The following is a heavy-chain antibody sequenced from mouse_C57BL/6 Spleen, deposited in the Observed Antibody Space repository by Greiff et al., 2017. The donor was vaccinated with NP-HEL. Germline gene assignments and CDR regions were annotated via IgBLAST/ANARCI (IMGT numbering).Heavy chain of an antibody. D-gene: IGHD1-1*01. CDR1: GYTFTSYW. V-gene: IGHV1-52*01. CDR2: IDPSDSET. J-gene: IGHJ2*01. Sequence: QVQLQQPGAELVRPGSSVKLSCKASGYTFTSYWMHWVKQRPIQGLEWIGNIDPSDSETHYNQKFKDKATLTVDKSSSTAYMQLSSLTSEDSAVYYCARSPLYYYGSSGFDYWGQGTTLTVSS. CDR3: ARSPLYYYGSSGFDY.